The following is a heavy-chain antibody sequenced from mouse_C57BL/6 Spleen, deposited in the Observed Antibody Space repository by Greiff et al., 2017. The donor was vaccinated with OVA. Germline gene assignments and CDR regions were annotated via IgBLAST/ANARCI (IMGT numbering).Heavy chain of an antibody. CDR3: ARNGEAMDY. J-gene: IGHJ4*01. CDR2: INPSTGGT. CDR1: GYSFTGYY. V-gene: IGHV1-42*01. Sequence: EVQLQQSGPELVKPGASVKISCKASGYSFTGYYMNWVKQSPEKSLEWIGEINPSTGGTTYNQKFKAKATLTVDKSSSTAYMQLKSLTSEDSAVYYCARNGEAMDYWGQGTSVTVSS.